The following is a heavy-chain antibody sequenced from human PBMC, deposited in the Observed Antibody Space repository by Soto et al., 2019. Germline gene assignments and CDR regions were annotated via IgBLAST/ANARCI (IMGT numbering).Heavy chain of an antibody. J-gene: IGHJ6*02. Sequence: GESLKISCKASGYSFTTYWIGWVRQMPGKGLEWMGIIFPDDGETRYSPSFQGQVTISADTSIVTAYLKWSSLKASDTATYFCARQGFTKQYYFGMDIWGQGTAVTVSS. D-gene: IGHD2-8*01. CDR2: IFPDDGET. V-gene: IGHV5-51*01. CDR1: GYSFTTYW. CDR3: ARQGFTKQYYFGMDI.